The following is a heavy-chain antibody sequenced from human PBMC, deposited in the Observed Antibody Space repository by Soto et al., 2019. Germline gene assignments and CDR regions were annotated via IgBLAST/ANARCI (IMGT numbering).Heavy chain of an antibody. Sequence: GASVKVSCKASGYTFTGYYMHWVRQAPGQGLEWMGWINPNSGGTNYAQKFQGWATMTRDTSISTAYMELSRLRSDDTAVYYCARGRWGFKNWFDPWGQGTLVTVSS. D-gene: IGHD1-26*01. J-gene: IGHJ5*02. CDR1: GYTFTGYY. V-gene: IGHV1-2*04. CDR3: ARGRWGFKNWFDP. CDR2: INPNSGGT.